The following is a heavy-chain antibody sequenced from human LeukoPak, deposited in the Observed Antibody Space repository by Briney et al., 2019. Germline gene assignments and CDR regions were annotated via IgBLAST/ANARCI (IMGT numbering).Heavy chain of an antibody. D-gene: IGHD3-22*01. CDR3: ARVGGPGYYYDSSGYYPN. CDR2: INPNSGGT. V-gene: IGHV1-2*04. J-gene: IGHJ4*02. CDR1: GYTFTGYY. Sequence: GASVKVSCKASGYTFTGYYMHWVRQAPGQGLEWMGWINPNSGGTNYAQKFQGWVTMTRDTSISTAYMELSRLRSDDTAVYYCARVGGPGYYYDSSGYYPNWGQGTLVTVSS.